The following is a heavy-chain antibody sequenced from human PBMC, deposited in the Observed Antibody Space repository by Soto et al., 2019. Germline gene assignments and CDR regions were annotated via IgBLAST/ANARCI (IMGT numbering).Heavy chain of an antibody. V-gene: IGHV3-48*01. D-gene: IGHD6-19*01. CDR1: GVTFSSYS. CDR3: ARELGFDAVARMDV. Sequence: EVQLEESGGGLVQPGGSLRLSCTASGVTFSSYSMVWVRQAPGKGLEWVSYISSSSGSIYYADSVKGRFTTSRDNAKNSTYLQMNSLRVEDTGVYYCARELGFDAVARMDVWGQGTTVTVSS. CDR2: ISSSSGSI. J-gene: IGHJ6*02.